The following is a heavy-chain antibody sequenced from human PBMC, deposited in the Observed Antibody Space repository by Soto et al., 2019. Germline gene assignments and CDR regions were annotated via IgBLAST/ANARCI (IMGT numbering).Heavy chain of an antibody. Sequence: AETLASTFVVSGGSITSYHWSWIRQFPGKVLELFAYTSYTGKTNYNPSLQSRVTISMDTSKNQLSLKLTSMTAADTAVYYCARELHAFYTHYYEPWGHGTLVTVSS. J-gene: IGHJ5*02. D-gene: IGHD4-4*01. CDR1: GGSITSYH. V-gene: IGHV4-59*01. CDR2: TSYTGKT. CDR3: ARELHAFYTHYYEP.